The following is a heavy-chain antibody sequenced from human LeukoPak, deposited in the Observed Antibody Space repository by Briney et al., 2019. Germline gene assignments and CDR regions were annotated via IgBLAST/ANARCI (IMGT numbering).Heavy chain of an antibody. Sequence: GGSLRLSCAASGFTVSSNYMSWVRQAPGKGLEWIAYINHNAEMIFYPDFVKGRFTISRDNPKKSLYLQMNALRYEDTAIYYCARGHDWAFDLWGQGTLVTVSS. CDR2: INHNAEMI. V-gene: IGHV3-48*02. CDR1: GFTVSSNY. J-gene: IGHJ4*02. D-gene: IGHD3-9*01. CDR3: ARGHDWAFDL.